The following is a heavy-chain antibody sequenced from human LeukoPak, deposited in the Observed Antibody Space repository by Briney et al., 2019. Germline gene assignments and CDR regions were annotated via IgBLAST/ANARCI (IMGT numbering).Heavy chain of an antibody. J-gene: IGHJ6*03. V-gene: IGHV7-4-1*02. CDR2: INTNTGNP. D-gene: IGHD6-19*01. CDR1: GYTFTSYA. Sequence: GASVKVSCKASGYTFTSYAMNWVRQAPGQGLEWMGWINTNTGNPTYAQGFTGRFVFSLDTSVSTAYLQISSLKAEDTAVYYCARGVAVAGYYYYYMDVWGKGTTVTVSS. CDR3: ARGVAVAGYYYYYMDV.